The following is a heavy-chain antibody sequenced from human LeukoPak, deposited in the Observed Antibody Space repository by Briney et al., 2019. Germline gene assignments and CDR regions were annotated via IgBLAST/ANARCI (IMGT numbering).Heavy chain of an antibody. CDR2: IYYSGST. CDR1: GGSISSYY. CDR3: ASLKRSMYSSSWSFDY. V-gene: IGHV4-59*08. D-gene: IGHD6-13*01. Sequence: SETLSLTCTVSGGSISSYYWSWIRQPPGKGLEWIGHIYYSGSTNYNPSLKSRVTISVDTSKNQFSLKLSSVTAADTAVYYCASLKRSMYSSSWSFDYWGQGTLVTVSS. J-gene: IGHJ4*02.